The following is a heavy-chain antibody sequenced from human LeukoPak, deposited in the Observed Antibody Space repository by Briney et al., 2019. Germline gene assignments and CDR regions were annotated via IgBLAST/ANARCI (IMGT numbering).Heavy chain of an antibody. Sequence: TETLSLTCTVSGGSISSYYWSWIRQPPGKGLEWIGYIYYSGSTNYNPSLKSRVTISVDTSKNQFSLKLSSVTAADTAVYYCARRKGYYYDSSGYYPFDYWGQGTLVTVSS. V-gene: IGHV4-59*08. CDR3: ARRKGYYYDSSGYYPFDY. D-gene: IGHD3-22*01. CDR2: IYYSGST. CDR1: GGSISSYY. J-gene: IGHJ4*02.